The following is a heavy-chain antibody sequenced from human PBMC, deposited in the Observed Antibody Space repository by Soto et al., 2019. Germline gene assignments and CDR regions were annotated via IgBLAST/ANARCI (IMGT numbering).Heavy chain of an antibody. CDR1: GFTFSSYA. Sequence: DVQLLESRGGLVQPGGSLRLSCAASGFTFSSYAMSWVRQAPGKGLEWVSAISATGGSAFYADSVKGRFTISRDNSKNTVFLQIDSLVTEDTAVYYCAKGTTAVYCFDFWGQGTLVTVSS. D-gene: IGHD2-15*01. CDR2: ISATGGSA. CDR3: AKGTTAVYCFDF. J-gene: IGHJ4*02. V-gene: IGHV3-23*01.